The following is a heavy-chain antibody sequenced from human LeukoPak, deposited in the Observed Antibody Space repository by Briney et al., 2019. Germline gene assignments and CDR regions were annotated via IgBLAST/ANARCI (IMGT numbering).Heavy chain of an antibody. Sequence: SETLSLTCTVSGGSISSNNYYWGWIRQPPGKGLEWIGNIYYSGSSYYNPSLKSRVTISVDTSKNQFSLKLSSVTAADTAVYYCARLTPYYDFWSGYYYNYFDYWGQGTLVTVSS. D-gene: IGHD3-3*01. CDR3: ARLTPYYDFWSGYYYNYFDY. V-gene: IGHV4-39*07. CDR2: IYYSGSS. CDR1: GGSISSNNYY. J-gene: IGHJ4*02.